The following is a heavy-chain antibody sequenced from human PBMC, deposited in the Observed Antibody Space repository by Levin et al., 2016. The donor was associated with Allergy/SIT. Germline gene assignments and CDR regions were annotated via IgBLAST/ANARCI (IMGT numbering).Heavy chain of an antibody. J-gene: IGHJ4*02. CDR2: INPNSGGT. CDR3: AREPRTSHIAAAGRALGY. D-gene: IGHD6-13*01. V-gene: IGHV1-2*02. Sequence: VRQMPGKGLEWMGWINPNSGGTNYAQKFQGRVTMTRDTSISTAYMELSRLRSDDTAVYYCAREPRTSHIAAAGRALGYWGQGTLVTVSS.